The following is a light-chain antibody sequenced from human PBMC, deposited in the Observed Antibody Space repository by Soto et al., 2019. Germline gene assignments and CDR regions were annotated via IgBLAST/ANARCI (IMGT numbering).Light chain of an antibody. V-gene: IGLV2-14*01. J-gene: IGLJ1*01. CDR2: EVS. Sequence: QSVLTPPASVSVSPGQSITISCTGTSSDVGNNNYVSWYQQHPGKAPKLMIFEVSDRPSGISNRFSGSKSGNTASLTISGLQSEDEADYYCSSYATSNTLVFGTGTKVTVL. CDR3: SSYATSNTLV. CDR1: SSDVGNNNY.